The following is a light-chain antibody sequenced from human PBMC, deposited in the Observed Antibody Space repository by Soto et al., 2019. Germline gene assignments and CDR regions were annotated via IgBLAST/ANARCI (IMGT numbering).Light chain of an antibody. CDR1: SSDVGSYNL. CDR3: CSYAGSSTFPWV. CDR2: EVS. J-gene: IGLJ3*02. V-gene: IGLV2-23*02. Sequence: QSALTQPASVSGSPGQSITISCTGTSSDVGSYNLVSWYQQHPGKPPQLMIYEVSKRPSGVSNRFSGSKSGNTASLTISGLQAEDEGDYYCCSYAGSSTFPWVFGGGTKLTVL.